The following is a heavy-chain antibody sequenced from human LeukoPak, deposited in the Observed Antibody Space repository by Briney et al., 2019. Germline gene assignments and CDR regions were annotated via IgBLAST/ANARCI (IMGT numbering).Heavy chain of an antibody. Sequence: GGSLRLSCAASGFTFSSYAMSWVRQAPGKGLEWVSAISGSGGSTYYADSVKGRFTISRDNSKNTLYLQMNSLRAEDTAVYYCANPPPYGDAGRVAVLRTEHENWFDPWGQGTLVTVS. CDR1: GFTFSSYA. V-gene: IGHV3-23*01. CDR3: ANPPPYGDAGRVAVLRTEHENWFDP. J-gene: IGHJ5*02. D-gene: IGHD4-17*01. CDR2: ISGSGGST.